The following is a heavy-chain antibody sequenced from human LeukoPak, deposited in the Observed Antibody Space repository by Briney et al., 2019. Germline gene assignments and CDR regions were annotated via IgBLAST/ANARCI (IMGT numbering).Heavy chain of an antibody. CDR3: ARMWSGSYRIVDY. CDR2: ISSSSSYI. CDR1: GFTFSSYS. D-gene: IGHD1-26*01. V-gene: IGHV3-21*01. J-gene: IGHJ4*02. Sequence: GGSLRLSCAASGFTFSSYSMNWVRQAPGKGLEWVSSISSSSSYIYYADSVKGRFTISRDNAKNSLYLQMNSLRAEDTAVYYCARMWSGSYRIVDYWGQGTLVTVSS.